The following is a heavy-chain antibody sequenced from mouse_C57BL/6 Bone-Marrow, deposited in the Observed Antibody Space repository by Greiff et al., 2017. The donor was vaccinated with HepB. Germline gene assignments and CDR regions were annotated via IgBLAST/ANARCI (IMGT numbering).Heavy chain of an antibody. J-gene: IGHJ2*01. D-gene: IGHD1-1*01. CDR2: INPSNGGT. Sequence: VKLMESGTELVKPGASVKLSCKASGYTFTSYWMHWVKQRPGQGLEWIGNINPSNGGTNYNEKFKSKATLTVDKSSSTAYMQLSSLTSEDSAVYYCARGGTTVVVPYWGQGTTLTVSS. V-gene: IGHV1-53*01. CDR1: GYTFTSYW. CDR3: ARGGTTVVVPY.